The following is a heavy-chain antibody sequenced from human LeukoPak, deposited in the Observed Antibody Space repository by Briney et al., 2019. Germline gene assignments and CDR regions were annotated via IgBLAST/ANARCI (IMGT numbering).Heavy chain of an antibody. Sequence: SETLSLTCTVSGGSISSSSYYWGWIRQPPGKGLEWIGSIYYSGSTYYNPSLKSRVTISVDTSKNQFSLKLSSVTAADTAVYYCARQRRRGVVVPAAIGYWGQGTLVTVSS. D-gene: IGHD2-2*01. J-gene: IGHJ4*02. CDR2: IYYSGST. CDR3: ARQRRRGVVVPAAIGY. CDR1: GGSISSSSYY. V-gene: IGHV4-39*01.